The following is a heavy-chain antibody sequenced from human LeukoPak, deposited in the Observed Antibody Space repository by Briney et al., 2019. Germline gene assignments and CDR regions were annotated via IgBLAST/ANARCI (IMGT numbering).Heavy chain of an antibody. CDR2: MNPNSGNT. J-gene: IGHJ6*02. CDR1: GYTFTSYD. CDR3: ARVQENDYGDYDPYGMDV. V-gene: IGHV1-8*01. D-gene: IGHD4-17*01. Sequence: ASVKVSCKASGYTFTSYDINWVRQATGQRLEWMGWMNPNSGNTGYAQKFQGRVTMTRNTSISTAYMELSSLRSEDTAVYYCARVQENDYGDYDPYGMDVWGQGTTVTVSS.